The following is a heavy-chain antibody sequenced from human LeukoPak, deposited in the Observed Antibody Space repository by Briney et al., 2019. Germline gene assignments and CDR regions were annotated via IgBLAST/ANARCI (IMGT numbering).Heavy chain of an antibody. V-gene: IGHV3-21*01. D-gene: IGHD5-18*01. J-gene: IGHJ4*02. Sequence: PGGSLRLSCAASGFTFSSYSMNWVRQAPGKGLEWVSSISRTSTYIYYADSLKGRFTISRDNAKNTLYLQMNSLRAEDTAVYYCTRATWDTGNPFDYWGQGTLVTVSS. CDR3: TRATWDTGNPFDY. CDR2: ISRTSTYI. CDR1: GFTFSSYS.